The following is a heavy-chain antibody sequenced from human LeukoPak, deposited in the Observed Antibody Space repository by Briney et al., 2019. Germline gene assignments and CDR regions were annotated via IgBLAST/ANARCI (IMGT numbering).Heavy chain of an antibody. J-gene: IGHJ4*02. Sequence: GGSLRLSCAASGFTFSSYSMNWVRQAPGKGLEWMGGFDPEDGETIYAQKFQGRVTMTEDTSTDTAYMELSSLRSEDTAVYYCATISRTVIVPHFDYWGQGTLVTVSS. D-gene: IGHD4-17*01. CDR2: FDPEDGET. V-gene: IGHV1-24*01. CDR3: ATISRTVIVPHFDY. CDR1: GFTFSSYS.